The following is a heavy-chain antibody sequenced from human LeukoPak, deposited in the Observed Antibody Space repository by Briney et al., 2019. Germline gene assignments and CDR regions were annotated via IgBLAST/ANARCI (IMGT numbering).Heavy chain of an antibody. CDR1: GFTFSSYS. Sequence: PGGSLRLSCAVSGFTFSSYSMNWVRQAPGKGLEWVSSISSSSSYIYYADSVKGRFTISRDNAKNSLYLQMNSLRAEDTAVYYCASQVVPAARVDYWGQGTLVTVSS. D-gene: IGHD2-2*01. CDR3: ASQVVPAARVDY. CDR2: ISSSSSYI. J-gene: IGHJ4*02. V-gene: IGHV3-21*01.